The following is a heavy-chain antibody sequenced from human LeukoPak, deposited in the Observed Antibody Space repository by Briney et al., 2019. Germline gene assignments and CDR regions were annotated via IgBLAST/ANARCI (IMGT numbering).Heavy chain of an antibody. CDR1: GFTVSSNY. CDR3: AKIRARRILRIGEFDY. J-gene: IGHJ4*02. D-gene: IGHD3-3*01. Sequence: GGSLRLSCAASGFTVSSNYMSWVRQAPGKGLEWVAVISYDGSNKYYADSVKGRFTISRDNSKNTLYLQMNSLRAEDTAVYYCAKIRARRILRIGEFDYWGQGTLVTVSS. CDR2: ISYDGSNK. V-gene: IGHV3-30*18.